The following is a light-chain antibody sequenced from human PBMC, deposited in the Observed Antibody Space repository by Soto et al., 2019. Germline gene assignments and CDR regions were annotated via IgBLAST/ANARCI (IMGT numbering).Light chain of an antibody. CDR2: IND. CDR1: SSNIGDNP. J-gene: IGLJ1*01. Sequence: QLVLTQPPSASGTPGQRITISCSGSSSNIGDNPVNWYQQLPGAAPKLLIYINDQRPSGVPDRFSGSKSGTSASLAISGLQPEDEADYYCAAWDDSLNALFGTGTKLTVL. CDR3: AAWDDSLNAL. V-gene: IGLV1-44*01.